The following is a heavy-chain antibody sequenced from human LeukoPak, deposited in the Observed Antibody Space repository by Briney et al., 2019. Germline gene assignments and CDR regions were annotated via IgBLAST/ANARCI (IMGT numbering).Heavy chain of an antibody. CDR2: ISNNGNYI. J-gene: IGHJ4*02. CDR3: ARLYCSGDCYAFDY. D-gene: IGHD2-21*02. V-gene: IGHV3-21*01. CDR1: GFTFSPYS. Sequence: PGGSLRLSCAASGFTFSPYSMNWVRQAPGKGLEWVSSISNNGNYIYYADSVKGRFTISRDNAKNSLYLQMNSLRVEDTAVYYCARLYCSGDCYAFDYWGQGTLVTVSS.